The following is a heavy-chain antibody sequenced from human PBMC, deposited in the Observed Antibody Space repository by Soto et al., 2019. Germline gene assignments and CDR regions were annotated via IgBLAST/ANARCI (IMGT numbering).Heavy chain of an antibody. CDR1: GGSTSSDNY. V-gene: IGHV4-30-4*01. CDR2: IYYSGNT. D-gene: IGHD3-16*01. CDR3: ARDGGESSDRICQFAS. Sequence: SETLCLTCTVSGGSTSSDNYWSWIRQPPGKGLEWIGHIYYSGNTDYNPSLKSRLAISIDASKNQFPLKLSSVTAADTAVYFCARDGGESSDRICQFASRGQRSLVIVSS. J-gene: IGHJ1*01.